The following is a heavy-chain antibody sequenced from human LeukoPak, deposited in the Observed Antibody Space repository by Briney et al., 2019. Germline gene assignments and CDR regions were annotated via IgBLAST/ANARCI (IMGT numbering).Heavy chain of an antibody. CDR3: ARTPYDYVWGSQFDY. CDR1: GGSFSGYH. J-gene: IGHJ4*02. CDR2: VNHSGST. D-gene: IGHD3-16*01. V-gene: IGHV4-34*01. Sequence: SETLSLTCAVYGGSFSGYHWSWIRQPPGKGLEWIGEVNHSGSTNYNPSLKSRVTISVDTSKNQFSLKLSSVTAADTAVYYCARTPYDYVWGSQFDYWGQGTLVTVSS.